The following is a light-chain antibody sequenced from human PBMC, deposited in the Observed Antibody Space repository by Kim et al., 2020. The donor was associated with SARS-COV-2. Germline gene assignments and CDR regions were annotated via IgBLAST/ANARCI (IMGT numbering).Light chain of an antibody. V-gene: IGLV2-23*02. CDR2: EVN. CDR3: CSFVGSDNWV. CDR1: SSCVGTYNL. J-gene: IGLJ3*02. Sequence: GQSITTSCTGTSSCVGTYNLVSGYQQHPGKAPKLMISEVNKRPSGVSNRFSGSKSGNTASLTISGLQAEDEANYFCCSFVGSDNWVFGGGTKLTVL.